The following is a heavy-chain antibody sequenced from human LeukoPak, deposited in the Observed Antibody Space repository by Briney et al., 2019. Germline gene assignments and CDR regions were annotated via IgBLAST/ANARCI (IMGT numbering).Heavy chain of an antibody. D-gene: IGHD6-13*01. CDR3: ARARQQLADFDY. CDR2: INPNSGDT. J-gene: IGHJ4*02. CDR1: GYTFTAYY. Sequence: ASVKVSCKASGYTFTAYYMHWVRQAPGQGLEWMGWINPNSGDTKIAQKFQGRVTMTRDTSISTAYMELSRLRSDDTAVYYCARARQQLADFDYWGQGTLVTVSS. V-gene: IGHV1-2*02.